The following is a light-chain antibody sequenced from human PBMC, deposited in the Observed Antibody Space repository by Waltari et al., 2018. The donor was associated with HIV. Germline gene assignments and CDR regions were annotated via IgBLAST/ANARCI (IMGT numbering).Light chain of an antibody. Sequence: QSVLTQPPSVSGAPGQRVTIACTGTRSNIGAGFDVHWYQQIPGNAPKLLIYYNNILPPGVPDRVSGSKSGTSASLAITGLQSEDEADYYCQSYDMSQSGSVVFGGGTKLTVL. CDR3: QSYDMSQSGSVV. CDR2: YNN. V-gene: IGLV1-40*01. CDR1: RSNIGAGFD. J-gene: IGLJ2*01.